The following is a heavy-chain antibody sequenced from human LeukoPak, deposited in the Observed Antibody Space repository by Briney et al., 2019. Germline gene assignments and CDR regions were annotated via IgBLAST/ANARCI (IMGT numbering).Heavy chain of an antibody. V-gene: IGHV4-4*07. CDR2: MYTSGST. D-gene: IGHD3-10*01. CDR3: ARGGQYGSGSYYTYYYYGMDV. CDR1: GGSISSYY. J-gene: IGHJ6*02. Sequence: SETLSLTCTVSGGSISSYYWSWLRQPAGKGLEWIGRMYTSGSTNYNPSLKSRVTMSVDTSKNQFSLKLSSVTAADTAVYHCARGGQYGSGSYYTYYYYGMDVWGQGTTVTVSS.